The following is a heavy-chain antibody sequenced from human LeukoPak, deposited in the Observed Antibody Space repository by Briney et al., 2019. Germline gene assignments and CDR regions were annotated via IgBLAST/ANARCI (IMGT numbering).Heavy chain of an antibody. D-gene: IGHD7-27*01. V-gene: IGHV1-8*01. J-gene: IGHJ4*02. CDR3: ARGPPNWGYDY. CDR2: MSPNSGDT. CDR1: GYTFTSYD. Sequence: ASVKVSCKASGYTFTSYDFNWVRQATGQRPEWMGWMSPNSGDTGYAQKFQDRVTMTRNTSISTAYMELSSLRSDDTAVYYCARGPPNWGYDYWGPGTLVTVFS.